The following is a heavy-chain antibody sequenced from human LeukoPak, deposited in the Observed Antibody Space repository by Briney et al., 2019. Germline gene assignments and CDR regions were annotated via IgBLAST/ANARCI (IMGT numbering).Heavy chain of an antibody. J-gene: IGHJ4*02. CDR2: IIPILGIA. CDR1: GGTFSSYA. Sequence: SVKVSCKASGGTFSSYAISWVRQAPGQGLEWMGRIIPILGIANYAQKFQGRVTITADKSTSTAYMELSSLRSEDTAVYYCARDFWDSSGYHPYWGQGTLVTVSS. V-gene: IGHV1-69*04. D-gene: IGHD3-22*01. CDR3: ARDFWDSSGYHPY.